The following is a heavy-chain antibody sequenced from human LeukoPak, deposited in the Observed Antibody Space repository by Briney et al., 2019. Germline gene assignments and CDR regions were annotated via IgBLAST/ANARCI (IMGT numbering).Heavy chain of an antibody. CDR2: IWYDGSNK. J-gene: IGHJ4*02. D-gene: IGHD4-4*01. Sequence: GGSLRLSCAASGFTFSSYGMHWVRQAPGKGLEWVAVIWYDGSNKYYADSVKGRFTISRDNAKNSLYLQMNSLRADDTAVYYCAREGRTVTLYYLGQGTLVTVSS. V-gene: IGHV3-33*01. CDR1: GFTFSSYG. CDR3: AREGRTVTLYY.